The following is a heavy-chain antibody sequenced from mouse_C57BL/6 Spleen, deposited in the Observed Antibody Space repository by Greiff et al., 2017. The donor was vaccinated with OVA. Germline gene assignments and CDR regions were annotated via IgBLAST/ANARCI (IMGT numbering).Heavy chain of an antibody. CDR1: GFSLTSYG. D-gene: IGHD2-4*01. V-gene: IGHV2-3*01. J-gene: IGHJ4*01. Sequence: VQLQQSGPGLVAPSQSLSITCTVSGFSLTSYGVSWVRQPPGKGLEWLGVIWGDGSTNYHSALISRLSISKDNSKSQVFLKLNSLQTDDTATCYCAKGRDDYGGYAMDYWGQGTSVTVSS. CDR2: IWGDGST. CDR3: AKGRDDYGGYAMDY.